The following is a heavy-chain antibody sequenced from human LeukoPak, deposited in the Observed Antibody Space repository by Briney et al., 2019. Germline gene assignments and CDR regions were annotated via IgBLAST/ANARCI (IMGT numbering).Heavy chain of an antibody. J-gene: IGHJ4*02. V-gene: IGHV3-30*02. D-gene: IGHD2-2*01. CDR1: GFTFSSYG. CDR3: ARERGGYCSSTNCRGSFDY. Sequence: PGGSLRLSCAASGFTFSSYGMHWVRQAPGKGLEWVAFIRYDGSNKYYADSVKGRFTISRDNSKNTLYLQMNSLRAEDTAVYYCARERGGYCSSTNCRGSFDYWGQGTLVTVSS. CDR2: IRYDGSNK.